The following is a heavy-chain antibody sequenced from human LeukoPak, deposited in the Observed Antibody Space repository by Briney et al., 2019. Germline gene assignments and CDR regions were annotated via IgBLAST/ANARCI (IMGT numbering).Heavy chain of an antibody. CDR2: ISGSGGST. D-gene: IGHD3-10*01. V-gene: IGHV3-23*01. CDR1: GFTFSSYA. J-gene: IGHJ4*02. Sequence: GGSLRLSCAASGFTFSSYAMSWVRQAPGKGLEWVSAISGSGGSTYYADSVKGRFTISRDNSKNTLYLQMNSPRAEDTAVYYCAREESMVRGVKFDYWGQGTLVTVSS. CDR3: AREESMVRGVKFDY.